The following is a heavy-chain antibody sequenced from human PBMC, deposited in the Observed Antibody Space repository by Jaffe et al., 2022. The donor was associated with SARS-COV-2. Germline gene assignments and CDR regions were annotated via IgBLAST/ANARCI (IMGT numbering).Heavy chain of an antibody. CDR2: IKQDGSEK. D-gene: IGHD1-26*01. CDR3: ARDFSGSSETTNREKGQGSFYYYYGMDV. CDR1: GFTFSSYW. V-gene: IGHV3-7*03. Sequence: EVQLVESGGGLVQPGGSLRLSCAASGFTFSSYWMSWVRQAPGKGLEWVANIKQDGSEKYYVDSVKGRFTISRDNAKNSLYLQMNSLRAEDTAVYYCARDFSGSSETTNREKGQGSFYYYYGMDVWGQGTTVTVSS. J-gene: IGHJ6*02.